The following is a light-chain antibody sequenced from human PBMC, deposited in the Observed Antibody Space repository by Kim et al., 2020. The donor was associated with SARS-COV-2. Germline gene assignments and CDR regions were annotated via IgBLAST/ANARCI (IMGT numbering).Light chain of an antibody. CDR2: LAS. Sequence: SASVGARVTITCRASANIGTWLAWYQQKPGRAPSLLIYLASTLESGVPSRFSGTGSGTEFSLSITSLQPDDFATYYCQHYSRFPYTFGQGTKLEI. J-gene: IGKJ2*01. CDR3: QHYSRFPYT. CDR1: ANIGTW. V-gene: IGKV1-5*03.